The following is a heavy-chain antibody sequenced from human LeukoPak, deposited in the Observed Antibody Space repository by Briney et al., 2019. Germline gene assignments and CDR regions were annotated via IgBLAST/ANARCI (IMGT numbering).Heavy chain of an antibody. CDR1: GGSFSGYY. D-gene: IGHD3-3*01. Sequence: PSETLSLTCAVYGGSFSGYYWSWIRQPPGKGLEWIGEINHSGSTNYNPSLKSRVTISVDTSKNQFSLKLSSVTAADTAVYYCARGPRYDFRYYYMDVWGKGTTVIVSS. CDR2: INHSGST. V-gene: IGHV4-34*01. CDR3: ARGPRYDFRYYYMDV. J-gene: IGHJ6*03.